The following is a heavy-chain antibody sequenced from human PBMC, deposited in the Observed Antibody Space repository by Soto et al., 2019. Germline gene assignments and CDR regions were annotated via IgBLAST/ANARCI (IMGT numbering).Heavy chain of an antibody. CDR3: ARGNWYGMEV. Sequence: QVQLVQSGAEVKKPGASVKVSCKASGYTFTSYYMHWVRQAPGLGLEWMGKINPSGGSTSYAQKYQDSLPLARDTPTSTVYMELCSMMSEDAPVYCCARGNWYGMEVWGQGTTVTVSS. CDR2: INPSGGST. J-gene: IGHJ6*02. V-gene: IGHV1-46*01. CDR1: GYTFTSYY.